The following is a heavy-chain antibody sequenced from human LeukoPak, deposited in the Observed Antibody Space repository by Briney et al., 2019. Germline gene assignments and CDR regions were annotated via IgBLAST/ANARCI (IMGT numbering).Heavy chain of an antibody. CDR1: GYTFTSYG. J-gene: IGHJ4*02. Sequence: ASVKVSCKASGYTFTSYGISWVRQAPGQGLEWMGWISAYNGNTNYAQKLQGRVTMTTDTSTSTAYMELRSLRSDDTAVYYCAKPHSSQGVTTLYLFDCWGQGTLVTVSS. V-gene: IGHV1-18*01. CDR2: ISAYNGNT. D-gene: IGHD2-21*02. CDR3: AKPHSSQGVTTLYLFDC.